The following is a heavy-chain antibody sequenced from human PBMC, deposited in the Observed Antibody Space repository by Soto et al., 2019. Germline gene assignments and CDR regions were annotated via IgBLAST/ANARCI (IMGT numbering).Heavy chain of an antibody. D-gene: IGHD4-4*01. CDR1: EYSFTNYC. CDR2: IFPGDPHT. J-gene: IGHJ3*02. V-gene: IGHV5-51*07. CDR3: TRHPTLTDALDI. Sequence: GESLKISCKGSEYSFTNYCIEWVHQMPVKGLEGRGIIFPGDPHTRYSPSFQGQVTISADTSISTAYLQWSSLQASDTAMFYCTRHPTLTDALDICGQGTMVTVSS.